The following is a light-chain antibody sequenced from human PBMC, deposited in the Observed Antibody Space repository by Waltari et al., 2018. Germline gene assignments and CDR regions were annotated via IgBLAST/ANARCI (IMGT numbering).Light chain of an antibody. CDR3: CSKTRTSTPVI. V-gene: IGLV2-14*03. CDR1: NSDVGAYNY. Sequence: QSALTQPASVSGSPGQSITISCTGTNSDVGAYNYVSWYQRHPGKAPKLIIYDVTNRPSGVSNRFSGSKSGNTASLTISGLQAEDEADYYCCSKTRTSTPVIFGGG. CDR2: DVT. J-gene: IGLJ2*01.